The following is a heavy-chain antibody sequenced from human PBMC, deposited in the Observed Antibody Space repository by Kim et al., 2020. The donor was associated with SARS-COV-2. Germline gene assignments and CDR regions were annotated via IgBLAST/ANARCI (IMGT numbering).Heavy chain of an antibody. Sequence: GGSLRLSCAASGFTFSSYGIHWVRQAPGKGLEWVSAITCNGSNTYYADSVKGRFTISRDNSKNTLYLQLSSLRAEDTAVYYCAKGQRDSSCWYSYYYG. V-gene: IGHV3-30*18. CDR2: ITCNGSNT. J-gene: IGHJ6*01. D-gene: IGHD6-6*01. CDR3: AKGQRDSSCWYSYYYG. CDR1: GFTFSSYG.